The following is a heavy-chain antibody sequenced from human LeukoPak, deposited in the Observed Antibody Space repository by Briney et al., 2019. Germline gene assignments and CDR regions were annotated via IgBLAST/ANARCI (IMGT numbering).Heavy chain of an antibody. D-gene: IGHD4-11*01. V-gene: IGHV3-21*01. CDR1: GFTFSSYS. Sequence: PGGSLRLSCAASGFTFSSYSMNWVRQAPGKVLEWVSSISSSSSYIYYADSVKGRFTISRDNAKNSLYLQIHSLRAEDTAVYYCARDWYNNSDAFDIWGQGTMVTVSS. CDR3: ARDWYNNSDAFDI. CDR2: ISSSSSYI. J-gene: IGHJ3*02.